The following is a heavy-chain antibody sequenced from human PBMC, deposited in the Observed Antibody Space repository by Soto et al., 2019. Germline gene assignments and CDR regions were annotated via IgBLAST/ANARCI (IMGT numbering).Heavy chain of an antibody. CDR3: AKDNRYCSGGSCHEGYGMDV. V-gene: IGHV3-23*01. Sequence: GGSLRLSCAASGFTFSSYAMSWVRQAPGKGLEWVSAISGSGGSTYYADSVKGRFTISRDNSKNTLYLQMNSLRAEDTAVYYCAKDNRYCSGGSCHEGYGMDVWGQGTTVTVSS. D-gene: IGHD2-15*01. CDR2: ISGSGGST. J-gene: IGHJ6*02. CDR1: GFTFSSYA.